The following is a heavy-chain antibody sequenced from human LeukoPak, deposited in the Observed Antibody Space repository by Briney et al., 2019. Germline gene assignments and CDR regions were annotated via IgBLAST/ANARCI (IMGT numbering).Heavy chain of an antibody. CDR1: GFTLSSYA. J-gene: IGHJ4*02. CDR2: ISGSGGST. D-gene: IGHD3-22*01. Sequence: GGSLRLSCAASGFTLSSYAMSWVRQAPGKGLEWVSAISGSGGSTYYADSVKGRFTISRDNSKNTLYLQMNSLRAEDTAVYYCAKKSGDSSGYSFDYWGQGTLVTVSS. CDR3: AKKSGDSSGYSFDY. V-gene: IGHV3-23*01.